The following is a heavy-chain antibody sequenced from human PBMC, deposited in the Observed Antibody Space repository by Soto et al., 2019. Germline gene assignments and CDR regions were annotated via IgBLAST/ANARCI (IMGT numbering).Heavy chain of an antibody. Sequence: EVQLLESGGGLVQPGGSLSLSCAGSGFALSSFAMNWVRQAPGKGLEWVSASSGTGINAYYADSVRGRFTVSRDNSKNTVFFQMNSLRAEDTAVYYCANVLRWGQGTLVTVSS. CDR2: SSGTGINA. D-gene: IGHD4-17*01. V-gene: IGHV3-23*01. J-gene: IGHJ1*01. CDR3: ANVLR. CDR1: GFALSSFA.